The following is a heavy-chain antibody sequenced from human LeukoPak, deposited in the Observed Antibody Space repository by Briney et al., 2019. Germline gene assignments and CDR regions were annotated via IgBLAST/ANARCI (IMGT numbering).Heavy chain of an antibody. V-gene: IGHV1-3*03. CDR1: GYTFTNYA. D-gene: IGHD6-19*01. Sequence: ASVKVSCKASGYTFTNYAIQWVRQTPGQRLEWMGWINAGNGNTKYSQEFQGRVTITRDTSASTAYMDLSSLRSEDMAVYYCARERWIAVAGAPSYYYMDVWGKGTTVTVSS. J-gene: IGHJ6*03. CDR3: ARERWIAVAGAPSYYYMDV. CDR2: INAGNGNT.